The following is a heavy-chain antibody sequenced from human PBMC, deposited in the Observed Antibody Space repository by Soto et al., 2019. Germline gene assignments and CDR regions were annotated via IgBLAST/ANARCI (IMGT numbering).Heavy chain of an antibody. V-gene: IGHV4-30-2*03. Sequence: PSETLSLTCAVFGGSISNGGYSWSWIRQPPGKGLEWIGNMYHSGSTYYNPSLKSRVTISADMSKNQFSLKLTSVTAADTAVYYCARQNYYDSSVYTYWGQGTLVTVSS. J-gene: IGHJ4*02. CDR3: ARQNYYDSSVYTY. CDR1: GGSISNGGYS. CDR2: MYHSGST. D-gene: IGHD3-22*01.